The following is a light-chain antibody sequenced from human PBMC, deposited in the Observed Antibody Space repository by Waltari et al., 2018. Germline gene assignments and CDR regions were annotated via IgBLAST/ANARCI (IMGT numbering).Light chain of an antibody. CDR1: QSVTSSY. V-gene: IGKV3-20*01. CDR2: GAS. CDR3: QQYGNSLYS. Sequence: IVLTQSPGTLSLSPAECATLSCRASQSVTSSYLAWYQQKAGQAPRLLIYGASSRATGIPDRFSGRGSGTDFTLTVSRLEPEDFAVYYCQQYGNSLYSFGQGTKLEIK. J-gene: IGKJ2*01.